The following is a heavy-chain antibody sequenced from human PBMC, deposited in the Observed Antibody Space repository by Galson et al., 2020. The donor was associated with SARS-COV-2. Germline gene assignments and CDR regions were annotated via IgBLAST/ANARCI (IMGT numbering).Heavy chain of an antibody. CDR3: GTKGEASGWSPYDN. Sequence: GESLKLHCAASGFTFSNYWIHWVRQTPGEGLVWVLRIFNDGGSIGYADSVRGRFTVSRDNAKNTVFLQMNSLRAGDTAVYYGGTKGEASGWSPYDNRGQGTPVTVSS. V-gene: IGHV3-74*01. CDR1: GFTFSNYW. CDR2: IFNDGGSI. J-gene: IGHJ4*02. D-gene: IGHD6-13*01.